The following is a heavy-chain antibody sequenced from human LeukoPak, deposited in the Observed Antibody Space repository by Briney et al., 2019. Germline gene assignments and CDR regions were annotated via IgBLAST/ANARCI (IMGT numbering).Heavy chain of an antibody. J-gene: IGHJ6*03. D-gene: IGHD3-16*02. CDR3: ARGPVKLGELSLKYYYYYMDV. V-gene: IGHV1-2*02. CDR2: INPNSGGT. CDR1: GYTFTGYY. Sequence: ASVNVSCKASGYTFTGYYMHWVRQAPGQGLEWMGWINPNSGGTNYAQKFQGRVTMTRDTSIITAYMELSRLRSDDTAVYYCARGPVKLGELSLKYYYYYMDVWGKGTTVTVSS.